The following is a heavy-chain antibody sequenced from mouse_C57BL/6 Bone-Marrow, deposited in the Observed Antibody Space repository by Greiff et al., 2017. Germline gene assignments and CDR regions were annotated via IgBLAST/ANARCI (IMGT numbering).Heavy chain of an antibody. D-gene: IGHD1-1*01. CDR1: GFTFSSYG. Sequence: QLVESGGDLVKPGGSLKLSCAASGFTFSSYGMSWVRQTPDKRLEWVATISSGGSYTYYPDSVKGRFTISRDNAKNTLYLQMSSLKSEYTAMYYCARESKLHYYASSFFAYRGQGTLVTVSA. CDR2: ISSGGSYT. J-gene: IGHJ3*01. V-gene: IGHV5-6*01. CDR3: ARESKLHYYASSFFAY.